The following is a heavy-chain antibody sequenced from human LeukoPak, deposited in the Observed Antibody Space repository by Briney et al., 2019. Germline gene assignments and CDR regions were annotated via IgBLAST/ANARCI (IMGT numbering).Heavy chain of an antibody. D-gene: IGHD3-3*01. J-gene: IGHJ4*02. CDR1: GYTFTSYG. CDR2: ISAYNGNT. CDR3: ARVTGGYDFWSGTGGRAPLGY. V-gene: IGHV1-18*01. Sequence: ASVKVSCKASGYTFTSYGISWVRQAPGQGLEWMGWISAYNGNTNYAQKLQGRVTMTTDTSTSTAYMELRSLRSDDTVVYYCARVTGGYDFWSGTGGRAPLGYWGQGTLVTVSS.